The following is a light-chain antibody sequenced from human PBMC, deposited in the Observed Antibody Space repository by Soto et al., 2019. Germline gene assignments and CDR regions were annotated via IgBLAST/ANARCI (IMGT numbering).Light chain of an antibody. J-gene: IGLJ3*02. V-gene: IGLV1-51*01. Sequence: QSVLTQPPSVSAAPGQKVTISCSGSSSNIGINYVSWYQHLPGTAPKLLIYDGNKRPSGIPDRLSGSKSGTSATLGITGLQTGDEADYYCGSWDTSLSAGVFGGGTKLTVL. CDR2: DGN. CDR1: SSNIGINY. CDR3: GSWDTSLSAGV.